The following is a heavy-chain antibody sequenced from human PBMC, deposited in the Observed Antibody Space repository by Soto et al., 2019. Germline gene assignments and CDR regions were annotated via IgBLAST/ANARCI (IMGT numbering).Heavy chain of an antibody. D-gene: IGHD4-17*01. J-gene: IGHJ4*02. Sequence: EVQLLESGGGLVQPGGSLRLSCAASGFTFSSYAMSWVRQAPGKGLEWVSAISGSGGSTYYADSVKGRFTISRDNSRNTLYLQMNSLRAEDTAVYYCAKDSLKNVSGDSLDYWGQGTLVTVSS. V-gene: IGHV3-23*01. CDR2: ISGSGGST. CDR1: GFTFSSYA. CDR3: AKDSLKNVSGDSLDY.